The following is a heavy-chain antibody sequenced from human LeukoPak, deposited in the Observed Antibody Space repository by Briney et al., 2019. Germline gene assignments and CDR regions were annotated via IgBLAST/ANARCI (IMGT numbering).Heavy chain of an antibody. V-gene: IGHV3-11*01. Sequence: PGGSLRLSCAASGFTFSSHWMSWVRQAPGKGLEWVSYISSSGSTIYYADSVKGRFTISRDNAKNSLYLQMNSLRAEDTAVYYCARAGGGYIAARHYYFDYWGQGTLVTVSS. D-gene: IGHD6-6*01. CDR3: ARAGGGYIAARHYYFDY. CDR2: ISSSGSTI. CDR1: GFTFSSHW. J-gene: IGHJ4*02.